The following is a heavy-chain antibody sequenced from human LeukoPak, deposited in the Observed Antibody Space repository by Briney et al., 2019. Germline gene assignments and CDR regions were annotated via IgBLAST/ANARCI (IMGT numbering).Heavy chain of an antibody. Sequence: PGRSLRLSCAASGFTFSSYAMHWVRQAPGKGLEWVSVISYDGSNKYYADSVKGRFTISRDNSKNTLCLQMNSLRAEDTAVYYCARTSRGYSCGYVDYWGQGTVVSVSS. CDR3: ARTSRGYSCGYVDY. CDR1: GFTFSSYA. J-gene: IGHJ4*02. CDR2: ISYDGSNK. D-gene: IGHD5-18*01. V-gene: IGHV3-30*04.